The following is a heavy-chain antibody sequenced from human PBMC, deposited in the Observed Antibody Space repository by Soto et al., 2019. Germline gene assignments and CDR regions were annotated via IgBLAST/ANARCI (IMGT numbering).Heavy chain of an antibody. J-gene: IGHJ6*03. Sequence: EVQLVESGGGPVKPGGSLRLSCAASGFTFSSYSMNWVRQAPGKGLEWVSSINYKSHIDYADSVKGRFTISRDNAKNSLYLQMNSLRAEDTAVYFCARDLIYAGYYYYMDVWGIGTTVTVSS. D-gene: IGHD2-21*01. V-gene: IGHV3-21*01. CDR2: INYKSHI. CDR1: GFTFSSYS. CDR3: ARDLIYAGYYYYMDV.